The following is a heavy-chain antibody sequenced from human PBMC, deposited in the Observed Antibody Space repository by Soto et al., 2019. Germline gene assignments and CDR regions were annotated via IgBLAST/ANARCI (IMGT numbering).Heavy chain of an antibody. Sequence: QVQLQESGPGLVKPSETLSLSCTVSGDSIRTSYWSWIRQPPGKGLEWIGYIHHTGSTNSNPSLKSRVTISADTSKNQFPRKVASGTSGDTAVYYCARDLSGGSSWYEFASWGQGPLVTVSS. CDR2: IHHTGST. V-gene: IGHV4-59*01. J-gene: IGHJ4*02. CDR1: GDSIRTSY. CDR3: ARDLSGGSSWYEFAS. D-gene: IGHD6-13*01.